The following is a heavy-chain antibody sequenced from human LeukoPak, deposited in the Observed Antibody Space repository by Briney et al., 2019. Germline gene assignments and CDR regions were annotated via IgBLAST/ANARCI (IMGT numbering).Heavy chain of an antibody. V-gene: IGHV4-59*08. Sequence: SETLFLTCTVSGGSISSYYWSWIRQPPGKGLEWIGYIYYSGSTNYNPSLKSRVTISVDTSKNQFSLKLSSVTAADTAVYYCARLRYSSSWYYFDYWGQGTLVTVSS. CDR3: ARLRYSSSWYYFDY. CDR1: GGSISSYY. CDR2: IYYSGST. D-gene: IGHD6-13*01. J-gene: IGHJ4*02.